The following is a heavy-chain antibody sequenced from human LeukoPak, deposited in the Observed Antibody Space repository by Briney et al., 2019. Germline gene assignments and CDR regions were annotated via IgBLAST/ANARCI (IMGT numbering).Heavy chain of an antibody. CDR2: INNSGST. Sequence: KPSETLSLTCAVYGGSFSGYYWSWIRQPPGKGLEWIGEINNSGSTNYNPSLKSRVTISVDTSKNQLSLKLSSVTAADTAVYYCARELYSSGYHDAFDIWGEGTMVTVSS. J-gene: IGHJ3*02. CDR1: GGSFSGYY. CDR3: ARELYSSGYHDAFDI. D-gene: IGHD3-22*01. V-gene: IGHV4-34*01.